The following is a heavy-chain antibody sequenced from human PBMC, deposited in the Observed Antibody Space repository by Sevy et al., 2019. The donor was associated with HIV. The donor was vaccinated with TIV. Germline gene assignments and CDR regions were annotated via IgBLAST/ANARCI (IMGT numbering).Heavy chain of an antibody. Sequence: GGSLRLSCAASGFSFRSYWMTWVRQAPGKGLEWVANINRDESARNYVDSVKGRFTISRDNAKKLLYLQINSLRVDDTAVYYCVTGDRPTDWLFDFWGPGAQVTVSS. CDR3: VTGDRPTDWLFDF. CDR1: GFSFRSYW. J-gene: IGHJ4*02. D-gene: IGHD3-9*01. CDR2: INRDESAR. V-gene: IGHV3-7*01.